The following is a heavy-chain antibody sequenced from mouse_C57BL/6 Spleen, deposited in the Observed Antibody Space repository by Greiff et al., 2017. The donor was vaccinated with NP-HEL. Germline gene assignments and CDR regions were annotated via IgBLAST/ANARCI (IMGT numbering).Heavy chain of an antibody. Sequence: VQRVESGAELVKPGASVKLSCKASGYTFTEYTIHWVKQRSGQGLEWIGWFYPGSGSIKYNEKFKDKATLTADKSSSTVYMELSRLTSEDSAVYFCARHEDDYDGDAWFAYWGQGTLVTVSA. V-gene: IGHV1-62-2*01. CDR3: ARHEDDYDGDAWFAY. J-gene: IGHJ3*01. D-gene: IGHD2-4*01. CDR1: GYTFTEYT. CDR2: FYPGSGSI.